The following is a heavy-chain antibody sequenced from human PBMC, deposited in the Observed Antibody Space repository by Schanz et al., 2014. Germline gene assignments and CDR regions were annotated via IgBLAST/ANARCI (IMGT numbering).Heavy chain of an antibody. CDR1: GFTFSSYA. CDR3: AKDLLYGAPMPLNHLDY. J-gene: IGHJ4*02. V-gene: IGHV3-23*04. Sequence: EVQLVESGGGLVKPGGSLRLPCEASGFTFSSYAISWVRQAPGKGLEWVSGISGSGGSTYYADSVKGRFTISRDNSKNTLYLQMNSLRAEDTAVYYCAKDLLYGAPMPLNHLDYWGQGPLVTVSS. CDR2: ISGSGGST. D-gene: IGHD2-2*01.